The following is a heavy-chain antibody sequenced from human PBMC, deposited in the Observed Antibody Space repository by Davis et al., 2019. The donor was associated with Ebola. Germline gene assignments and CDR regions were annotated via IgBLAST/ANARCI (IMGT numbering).Heavy chain of an antibody. CDR3: ARSAHSSSWHRNDY. CDR2: IRYDGSNK. J-gene: IGHJ4*02. V-gene: IGHV3-30*02. CDR1: GFTFSSYG. D-gene: IGHD6-13*01. Sequence: GESLKISCAASGFTFSSYGMHWVRQAPGKGLEWVAFIRYDGSNKYYADSVQGRFTISRDNSKNTLYLQMNSLRPEDTAIYFCARSAHSSSWHRNDYWGQGTLVTVSS.